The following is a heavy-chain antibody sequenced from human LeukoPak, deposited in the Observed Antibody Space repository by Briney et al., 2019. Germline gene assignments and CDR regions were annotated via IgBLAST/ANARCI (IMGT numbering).Heavy chain of an antibody. CDR2: IIPNLGIA. CDR3: ASWELVVVAATTNDYYYYYGMDV. V-gene: IGHV1-69*04. CDR1: GGTFSSYA. Sequence: SVKLTCKAPGGTFSSYAISWVRQAPGQGLEWMGRIIPNLGIANYAQKFQGRVTITADKSTSTAYMELNSLRSEDTAVYYCASWELVVVAATTNDYYYYYGMDVWGQGTTVTVSS. D-gene: IGHD2-15*01. J-gene: IGHJ6*02.